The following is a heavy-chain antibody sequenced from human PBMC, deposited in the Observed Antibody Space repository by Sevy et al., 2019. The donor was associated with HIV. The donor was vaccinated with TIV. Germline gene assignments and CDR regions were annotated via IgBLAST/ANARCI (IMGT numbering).Heavy chain of an antibody. CDR1: GGSINSDSYC. J-gene: IGHJ4*02. CDR3: ARFEYGDYVSHFEY. Sequence: SETLSLTCTVSGGSINSDSYCWGWIRQPPGKGLEWIGNIYYSGTTYYNPSLKSRVTISVDTSKNQFSLKLSSVTAADTAVYYCARFEYGDYVSHFEYWGQGPLVTVSS. V-gene: IGHV4-39*01. D-gene: IGHD2-21*02. CDR2: IYYSGTT.